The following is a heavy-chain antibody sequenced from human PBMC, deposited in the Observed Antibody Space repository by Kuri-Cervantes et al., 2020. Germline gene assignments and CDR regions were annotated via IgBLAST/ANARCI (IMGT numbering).Heavy chain of an antibody. V-gene: IGHV2-5*02. CDR1: GFSRRTIGVG. Sequence: SSPTLVKPTKTLILTCNLSGFSRRTIGVGVGWIRQPPGKALELLALIYWDDDKRYIPSLKSRLTITKDTSKNQVVLTMTNMYPVDTATYYCAHCRGGGAVAGAVDFDYWGQGTLVTVSS. CDR3: AHCRGGGAVAGAVDFDY. J-gene: IGHJ4*02. CDR2: IYWDDDK. D-gene: IGHD6-19*01.